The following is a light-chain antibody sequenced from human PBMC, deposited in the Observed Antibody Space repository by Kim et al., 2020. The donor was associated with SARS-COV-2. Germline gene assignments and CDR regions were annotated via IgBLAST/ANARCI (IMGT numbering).Light chain of an antibody. CDR2: EDS. Sequence: GKTVIVSCTRSSGNIVAIFVQWYQQRPGSAPTTVIYEDSQRPSGVSARFSGSVDSSSNSASLTISGLEPEDEADYFCQSSDTNTWVFGGGTQLTVL. CDR3: QSSDTNTWV. V-gene: IGLV6-57*03. J-gene: IGLJ3*02. CDR1: SGNIVAIF.